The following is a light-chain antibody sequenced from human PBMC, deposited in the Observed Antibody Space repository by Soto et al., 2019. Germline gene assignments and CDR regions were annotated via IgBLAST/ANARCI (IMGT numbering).Light chain of an antibody. J-gene: IGKJ4*01. CDR3: QQRSNWPPLT. CDR1: QSVSSY. Sequence: EIVLTQSPATLSLSPGERATLSCRASQSVSSYLAWYQQKPGQAPRLLSYDASNRATGIPARFSGSGSGTDFTRTISSLEPEDFAVYYCQQRSNWPPLTFGGGTKVEIK. V-gene: IGKV3-11*01. CDR2: DAS.